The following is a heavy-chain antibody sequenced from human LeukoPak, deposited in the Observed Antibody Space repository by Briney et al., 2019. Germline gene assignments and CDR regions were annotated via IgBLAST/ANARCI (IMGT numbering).Heavy chain of an antibody. Sequence: GGSLRLSCAASGFTFSSYGMHWVRQAPGKGLEWVAVIWYDGSNKYYADSVKGRFTISRDNSKNTLYLQMNSLRAEDTAVYYCARVPWGAAAGTVYYYYYGRDVGAKGPTAPV. D-gene: IGHD6-13*01. CDR2: IWYDGSNK. CDR1: GFTFSSYG. J-gene: IGHJ6*04. V-gene: IGHV3-33*01. CDR3: ARVPWGAAAGTVYYYYYGRDV.